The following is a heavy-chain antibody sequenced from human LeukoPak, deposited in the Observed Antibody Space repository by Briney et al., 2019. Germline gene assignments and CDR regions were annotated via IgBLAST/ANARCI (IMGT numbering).Heavy chain of an antibody. J-gene: IGHJ4*02. CDR1: GASISSYY. D-gene: IGHD3-22*01. V-gene: IGHV4-59*01. Sequence: SETLSLTCTVSGASISSYYWSWIRQPPGRGLEWIGYIYYSGSTNYNPALKSRVTISGDTSKNQISLKLSSVTAADTAVYYCARVRGYYDSSGYDYWGQGTLVTVSS. CDR3: ARVRGYYDSSGYDY. CDR2: IYYSGST.